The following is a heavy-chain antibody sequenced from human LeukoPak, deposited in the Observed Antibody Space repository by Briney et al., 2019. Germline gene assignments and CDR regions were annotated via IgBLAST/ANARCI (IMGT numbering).Heavy chain of an antibody. J-gene: IGHJ3*01. CDR1: GGSFSGYY. CDR2: IYYSGST. Sequence: SETLSLTCAVYGGSFSGYYWSWIRQLPGKGLEWIGYIYYSGSTNYNPSLKSRVTISVDTSKNQFSLKLSSVTAADTAVYYCARDPEPWGQGTMVTVSS. CDR3: ARDPEP. V-gene: IGHV4-59*01.